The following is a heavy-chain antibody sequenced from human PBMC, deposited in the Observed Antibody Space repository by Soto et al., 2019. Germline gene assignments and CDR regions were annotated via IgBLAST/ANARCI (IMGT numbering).Heavy chain of an antibody. CDR3: ARHIAVPRTRGFDF. J-gene: IGHJ4*02. V-gene: IGHV4-4*02. D-gene: IGHD2-21*01. CDR1: GGSISANW. Sequence: QVQLQESGPGLVKPSGTLSRNCAGSGGSISANWWSWVRQPPGKGLEWIGEIYHTGTTHYNPSLWSRVTISIDKSKNQLELKFSYVSAADTAVYYCARHIAVPRTRGFDFWGQGTLVTVSA. CDR2: IYHTGTT.